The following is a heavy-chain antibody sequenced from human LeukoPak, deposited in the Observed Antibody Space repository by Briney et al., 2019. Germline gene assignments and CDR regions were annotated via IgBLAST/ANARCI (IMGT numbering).Heavy chain of an antibody. V-gene: IGHV3-23*01. J-gene: IGHJ4*02. Sequence: GGSLRLSCVASGFTFSSFAMNWVRQAPGKGLEWVSTISYSGVTTYYADSVKGRFSISRDNSKNTLYLQMNSLRAEDTAVYYCAHGSSASPTKSYSDYWGQGTLVTVSS. CDR2: ISYSGVTT. CDR3: AHGSSASPTKSYSDY. CDR1: GFTFSSFA.